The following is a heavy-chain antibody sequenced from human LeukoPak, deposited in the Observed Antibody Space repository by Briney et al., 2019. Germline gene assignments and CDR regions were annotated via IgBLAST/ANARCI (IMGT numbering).Heavy chain of an antibody. J-gene: IGHJ4*02. CDR2: IYTSGST. D-gene: IGHD3-10*01. V-gene: IGHV4-61*02. CDR1: GGSISSGSYY. Sequence: SQTLSLTCTVSGGSISSGSYYWSWIRQPAGKGLEWIGRIYTSGSTNYNPSLKSRVTISVDTSKNQFSLKLSSVTAADTAVDYCARGYGSGIGHWGQGTLVTVSS. CDR3: ARGYGSGIGH.